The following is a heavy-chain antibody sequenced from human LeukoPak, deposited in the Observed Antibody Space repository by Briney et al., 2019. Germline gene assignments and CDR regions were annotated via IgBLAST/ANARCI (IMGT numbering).Heavy chain of an antibody. CDR1: GYTLTELS. CDR2: FDPEDGET. V-gene: IGHV1-24*01. CDR3: ATRLSNRNWFDP. D-gene: IGHD1-14*01. J-gene: IGHJ5*02. Sequence: ASVKVSCKVSGYTLTELSMHWVRQAPGKGLEWMGGFDPEDGETIYAQKFQGRVTMTEDTSTDKAYMELSSLRSEDTAVYYCATRLSNRNWFDPWGQGTLVTVSS.